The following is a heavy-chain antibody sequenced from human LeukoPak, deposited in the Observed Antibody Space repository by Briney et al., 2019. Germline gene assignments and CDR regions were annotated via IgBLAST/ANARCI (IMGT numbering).Heavy chain of an antibody. V-gene: IGHV3-48*01. CDR2: ISSFSGTI. CDR3: AKGRGWEASYYYYYMDV. J-gene: IGHJ6*03. D-gene: IGHD1-26*01. Sequence: GGSLRLSCVASGIILRSYSMNWVRQAPGKGPEWVSYISSFSGTINYADSVKGRFTISRDNAKNSLYLQMNSLRAEDTAVYYCAKGRGWEASYYYYYMDVWGKGTTVTISS. CDR1: GIILRSYS.